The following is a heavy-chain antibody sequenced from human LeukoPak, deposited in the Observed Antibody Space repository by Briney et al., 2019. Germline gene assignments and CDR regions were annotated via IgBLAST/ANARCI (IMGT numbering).Heavy chain of an antibody. V-gene: IGHV3-30*02. CDR1: GFTFSSYG. Sequence: PGGSLRLSCAASGFTFSSYGMHWVRQAPGKGLEWVAFIRYDGSNKYYADSVKGRFTISRDNSKNTLYLQMNSLRAEDTAVYYCAKGGSGAMAAFIASYFDYWGQGTLVTVSS. CDR3: AKGGSGAMAAFIASYFDY. CDR2: IRYDGSNK. J-gene: IGHJ4*02. D-gene: IGHD1-26*01.